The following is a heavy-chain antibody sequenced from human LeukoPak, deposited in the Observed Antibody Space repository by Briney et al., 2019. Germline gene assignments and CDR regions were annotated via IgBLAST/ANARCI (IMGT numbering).Heavy chain of an antibody. CDR3: ARGLASAGMGL. Sequence: SETLSLTCTVSGGSISSYYWSWIRQPPGKGVEWIGYIYYSGSTNYNPSLKSRGTISVDTSKNQFSLKLSSVTAADTAVYYCARGLASAGMGLWGQGTLVTVSS. V-gene: IGHV4-59*01. D-gene: IGHD6-13*01. CDR1: GGSISSYY. CDR2: IYYSGST. J-gene: IGHJ4*02.